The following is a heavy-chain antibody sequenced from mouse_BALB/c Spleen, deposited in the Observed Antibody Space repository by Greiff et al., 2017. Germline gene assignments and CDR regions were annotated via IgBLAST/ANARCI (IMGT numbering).Heavy chain of an antibody. CDR3: ARQETARATYYFDY. CDR1: GFTFSSYT. V-gene: IGHV5-12-2*01. CDR2: ISNGGGST. J-gene: IGHJ2*01. D-gene: IGHD3-2*01. Sequence: EVMLVESGGGLVQPGGSLKLSCAVSGFTFSSYTMSWVRQTPEKRLEWVAYISNGGGSTYYPDTVKGRFTISRDNAKNTLYLQMRSLKSEDTAMYYCARQETARATYYFDYWGQGTTLTVSS.